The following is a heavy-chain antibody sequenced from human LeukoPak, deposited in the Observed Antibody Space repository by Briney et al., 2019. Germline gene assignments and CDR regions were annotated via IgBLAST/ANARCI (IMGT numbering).Heavy chain of an antibody. CDR3: ATDDFYGSLPV. Sequence: GGSLRLSCGGPGFTSNNRSWFRRSPGKGLDWLSYINVNSRTTYYADSVKGRFTISRDNAKSSLYLQMNSLQVEDTAIYYCATDDFYGSLPVWGQGTLVTVSS. V-gene: IGHV3-48*04. CDR1: GFTSNN. D-gene: IGHD2-15*01. J-gene: IGHJ3*01. CDR2: INVNSRTT.